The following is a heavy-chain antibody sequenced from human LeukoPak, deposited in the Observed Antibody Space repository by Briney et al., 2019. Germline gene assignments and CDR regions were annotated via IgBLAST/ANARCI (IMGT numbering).Heavy chain of an antibody. Sequence: PGGSLRLSCAASGFTFSSYAMSWVRQAPGKGLEWVSAISGSGGSTYYADSVKGRFTISRDNSKNTLYLQMNSLRAEDTAVYYCAKGGPYSSGWYHGEVDYWGQGTLVTVSS. J-gene: IGHJ4*02. CDR3: AKGGPYSSGWYHGEVDY. V-gene: IGHV3-23*01. CDR1: GFTFSSYA. D-gene: IGHD6-19*01. CDR2: ISGSGGST.